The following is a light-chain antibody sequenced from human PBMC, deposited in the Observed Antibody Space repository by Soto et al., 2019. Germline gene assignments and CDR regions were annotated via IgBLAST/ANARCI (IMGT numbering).Light chain of an antibody. V-gene: IGLV2-14*01. Sequence: QSALTQPASVSGSPGQSITISCTGTSSDVGGYNYVSWYQQYPGKVPKLMIYEVSNRPAGVSNRFSGSKSGNTASLTISGLQAEDEADYYCNSRGAGLTYVFGTATKLTVL. CDR1: SSDVGGYNY. CDR3: NSRGAGLTYV. J-gene: IGLJ1*01. CDR2: EVS.